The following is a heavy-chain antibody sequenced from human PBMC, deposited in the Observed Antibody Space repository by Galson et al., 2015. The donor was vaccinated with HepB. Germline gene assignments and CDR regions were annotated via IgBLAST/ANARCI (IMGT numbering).Heavy chain of an antibody. CDR1: GFSLSTSGMR. D-gene: IGHD6-13*01. Sequence: PALVKPTQTLTLTCTFSGFSLSTSGMRVSWIRQPPGKALEWLAPIAWDDDKFYSTSLKTRLTISKDTSKNQVVLTMTNMDPVDTATYYCARSRRMWGSSWYYFDYWGQGTLVTVSS. CDR2: IAWDDDK. J-gene: IGHJ4*02. V-gene: IGHV2-70*04. CDR3: ARSRRMWGSSWYYFDY.